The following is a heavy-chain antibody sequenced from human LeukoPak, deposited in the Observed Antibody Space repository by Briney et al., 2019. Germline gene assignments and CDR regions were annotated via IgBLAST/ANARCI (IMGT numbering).Heavy chain of an antibody. CDR1: GGSISSYY. Sequence: SETLSLTCTVSGGSISSYYWSWIRQPPGKGLEWIGYIYYSGSTNYNPSLKSRVTISVDTSKNQFSLKLSSVTAADTAVYYCAAIGSGVGASDGYNDGENDYWGQGTLVTVSS. D-gene: IGHD5-24*01. CDR2: IYYSGST. V-gene: IGHV4-59*01. J-gene: IGHJ4*02. CDR3: AAIGSGVGASDGYNDGENDY.